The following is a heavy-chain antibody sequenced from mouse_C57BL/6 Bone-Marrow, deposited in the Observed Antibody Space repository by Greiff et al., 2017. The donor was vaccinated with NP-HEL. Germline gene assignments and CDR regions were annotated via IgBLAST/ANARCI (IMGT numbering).Heavy chain of an antibody. CDR3: ARWLLLYWYFDV. D-gene: IGHD2-3*01. Sequence: EVKLVESGPVLVKPGASVKMSCKASGYTFTDYYMNWVKQSHGKSLEWIGVINPYNGGTSYNQKFKGKATLTVDKSSSTAYMELNSLTSEDSAVYYCARWLLLYWYFDVWGTGTTVTVSS. V-gene: IGHV1-19*01. CDR2: INPYNGGT. J-gene: IGHJ1*03. CDR1: GYTFTDYY.